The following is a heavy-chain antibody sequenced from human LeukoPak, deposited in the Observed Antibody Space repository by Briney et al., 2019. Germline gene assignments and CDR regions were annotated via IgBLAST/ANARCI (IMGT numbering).Heavy chain of an antibody. J-gene: IGHJ4*02. CDR2: VYIDGNT. D-gene: IGHD3-9*01. CDR1: GCSISNYY. Sequence: PSETLSLTCTVSGCSISNYYWSWMRQPAGKALEWIGRVYIDGNTNHNPSLKSRVTMSVDTSQSQFSLKLSSVTAADTAVYYCARHDYYDILTGYYPFDYWGQGTLVTVSS. V-gene: IGHV4-4*07. CDR3: ARHDYYDILTGYYPFDY.